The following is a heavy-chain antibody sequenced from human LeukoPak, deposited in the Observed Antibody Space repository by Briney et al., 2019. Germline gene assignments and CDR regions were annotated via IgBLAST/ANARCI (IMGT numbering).Heavy chain of an antibody. J-gene: IGHJ4*02. CDR3: AKDSVFGIVGATLDY. CDR2: IKNDGSST. D-gene: IGHD1-26*01. V-gene: IGHV3-74*01. CDR1: GFTFSTYW. Sequence: GGSLRLSCAASGFTFSTYWMHWVRQAPGKGLVLVSRIKNDGSSTSYADSVKGRFTVSRDNSKNTLYLQMNSLRDEDTAVYYCAKDSVFGIVGATLDYWGQGTLATVSS.